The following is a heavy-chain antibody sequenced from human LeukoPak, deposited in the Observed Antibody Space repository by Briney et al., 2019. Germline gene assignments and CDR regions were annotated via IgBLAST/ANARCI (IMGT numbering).Heavy chain of an antibody. J-gene: IGHJ4*02. V-gene: IGHV3-20*04. Sequence: GGSLRLSCAASGFAFSSYGMSWVRQAPGKGLEWVSGINWNGGSTGYADSVKGRFTISRDNAKNSLYLQMNSLRAEDTALYYCARDRYCSGGSCYGLGTNWGQGTLVTVSS. D-gene: IGHD2-15*01. CDR1: GFAFSSYG. CDR3: ARDRYCSGGSCYGLGTN. CDR2: INWNGGST.